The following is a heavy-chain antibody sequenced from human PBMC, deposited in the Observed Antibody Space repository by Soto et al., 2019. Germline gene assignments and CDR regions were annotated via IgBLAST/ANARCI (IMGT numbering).Heavy chain of an antibody. CDR3: ARVYGDYLDF. CDR2: IYYSGST. CDR1: GGSISSYY. J-gene: IGHJ4*02. Sequence: SETLSLTCTVSGGSISSYYWSWIRQPPGKGLEWIGYIYYSGSTNYDPSLKSRVTISVDTSKHQFSLKLSSVTAVDTAVYYCARVYGDYLDFWGEGTLVTVS. D-gene: IGHD4-17*01. V-gene: IGHV4-59*01.